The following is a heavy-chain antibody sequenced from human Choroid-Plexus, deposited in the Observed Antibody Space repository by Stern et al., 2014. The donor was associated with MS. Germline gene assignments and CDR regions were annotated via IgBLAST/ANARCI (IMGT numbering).Heavy chain of an antibody. CDR2: VSYDGSNK. V-gene: IGHV3-30*18. D-gene: IGHD2/OR15-2a*01. J-gene: IGHJ5*02. CDR1: GFTLGSCA. CDR3: AKDRQYLTYFFDH. Sequence: VQLVESGGGVVQPGRPLRLSCVASGFTLGSCAMHWVRQAPGKGLEWGAGVSYDGSNKYYADSVKGRFTISRDNSQNTLYMQMSSLRPEDTAVYYCAKDRQYLTYFFDHWGHGSLVTVSS.